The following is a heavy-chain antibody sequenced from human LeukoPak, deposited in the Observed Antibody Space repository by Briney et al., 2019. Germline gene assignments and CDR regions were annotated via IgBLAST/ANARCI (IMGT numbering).Heavy chain of an antibody. CDR1: GGSFSGYY. CDR2: INHSGGT. CDR3: ARGRGYSYVSLAYFDY. Sequence: SETLSLTCAVYGGSFSGYYWSWIRQPPGKGLEWIGEINHSGGTNYNPSLKSRVTISVDTSKNQFSLKLSSVTAADTAVYYCARGRGYSYVSLAYFDYWGQGTLVTVSS. D-gene: IGHD5-18*01. V-gene: IGHV4-34*01. J-gene: IGHJ4*02.